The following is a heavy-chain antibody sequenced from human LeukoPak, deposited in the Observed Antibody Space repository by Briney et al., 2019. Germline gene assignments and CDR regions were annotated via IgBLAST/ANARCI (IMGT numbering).Heavy chain of an antibody. V-gene: IGHV4-34*01. CDR2: INHSGST. CDR1: GGSFSGYY. D-gene: IGHD6-13*01. J-gene: IGHJ4*02. CDR3: ARAGIAAALNFDY. Sequence: SDTLSLTCAVYGGSFSGYYWSWIRQPPGKGLEWIGEINHSGSTNYNPSLKSRVTISVDTSKNQFSLKLSSVTAADTAVYYCARAGIAAALNFDYWGQGTLVTVSS.